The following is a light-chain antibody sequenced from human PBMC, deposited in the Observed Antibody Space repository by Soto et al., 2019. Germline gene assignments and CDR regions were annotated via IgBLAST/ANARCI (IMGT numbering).Light chain of an antibody. J-gene: IGKJ5*01. CDR3: QHRTNRA. CDR1: ETVSSS. V-gene: IGKV3-11*01. Sequence: EIVLTQSPATLSLSAGERATLSCRASETVSSSLAWYQQKPGQAPRLLIADASSRAADIPVRFSGRGSGTDFILTTSSLEPEDFAVYYCQHRTNRACGQGTRLEIK. CDR2: DAS.